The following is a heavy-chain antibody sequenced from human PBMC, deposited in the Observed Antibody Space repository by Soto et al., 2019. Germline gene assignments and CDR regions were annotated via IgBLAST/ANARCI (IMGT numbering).Heavy chain of an antibody. Sequence: QVQLVQSGAEVKKPGASVKVSCKPSGYSYTTFGISWVRQAPGPGLEGMGWMNSNSGKTDSAQQFQGRVTMTTDTFTRPAYRDLRSLTSDDTAVYFCVSDRLTVTGTKCFDYWGQGTLVTVSS. V-gene: IGHV1-18*01. CDR1: GYSYTTFG. CDR3: VSDRLTVTGTKCFDY. CDR2: MNSNSGKT. J-gene: IGHJ4*02. D-gene: IGHD4-17*01.